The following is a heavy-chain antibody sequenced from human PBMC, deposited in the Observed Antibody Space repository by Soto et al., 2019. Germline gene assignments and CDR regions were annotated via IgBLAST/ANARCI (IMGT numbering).Heavy chain of an antibody. Sequence: SETLSLTCSVSGDSISSGGFYWSWSRQHPGKGLEWIGYIYYSGSTHYNPSLKSRVIMSVDTSKNQFSLKLFSVTAADTAVYYCARENLSYEILTGANWFDPWGQGTLVTVSS. V-gene: IGHV4-31*03. CDR2: IYYSGST. CDR3: ARENLSYEILTGANWFDP. J-gene: IGHJ5*02. D-gene: IGHD3-9*01. CDR1: GDSISSGGFY.